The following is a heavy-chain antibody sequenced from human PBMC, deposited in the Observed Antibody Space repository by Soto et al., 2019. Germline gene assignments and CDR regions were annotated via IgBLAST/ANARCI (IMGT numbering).Heavy chain of an antibody. CDR2: INPSGGST. V-gene: IGHV1-46*01. Sequence: ASVKVSCKASGYTFTSYYMHWVRQAPGQGLERKVIINPSGGSTSYAQKFQGRVTMTRDTSTSTVYMELSSLRSEDTAVYYCARDLGHIVVVTAIQGSSGYFDYWGQGTLVTVSS. D-gene: IGHD2-21*02. J-gene: IGHJ4*02. CDR3: ARDLGHIVVVTAIQGSSGYFDY. CDR1: GYTFTSYY.